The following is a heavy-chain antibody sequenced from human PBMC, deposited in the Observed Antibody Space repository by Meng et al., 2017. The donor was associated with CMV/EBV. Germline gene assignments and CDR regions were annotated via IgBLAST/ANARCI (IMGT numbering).Heavy chain of an antibody. CDR2: ISYDGSNK. Sequence: SLRLSWAASGFTFSSYGMHWVRQAPGKGLEWVAVISYDGSNKYYADSVKGRFTISRDNSKNTLYLQMNSLRAEDTAVYYCAKNPGSYWGQGTLVTVSS. V-gene: IGHV3-30*18. CDR3: AKNPGSY. J-gene: IGHJ4*02. D-gene: IGHD1-26*01. CDR1: GFTFSSYG.